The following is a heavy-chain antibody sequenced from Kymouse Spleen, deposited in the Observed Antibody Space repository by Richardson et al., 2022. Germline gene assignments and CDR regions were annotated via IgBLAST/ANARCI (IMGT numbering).Heavy chain of an antibody. J-gene: IGHJ5*02. D-gene: IGHD1-1*01. CDR3: ARGYQLDWFDP. CDR2: INHSGST. CDR1: GGSFSGYY. V-gene: IGHV4-34*01. Sequence: QVQLQQWGAGLLKPSETLSLTCAVYGGSFSGYYWSWIRQPPGKGLEWIGEINHSGSTNYNPSLKSRVTISVDTSKNQFSLKLSSVTAADTAVYYCARGYQLDWFDPWGQGTLVTVSS.